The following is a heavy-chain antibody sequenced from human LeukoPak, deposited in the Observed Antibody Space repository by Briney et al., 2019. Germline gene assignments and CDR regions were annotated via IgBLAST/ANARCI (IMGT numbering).Heavy chain of an antibody. CDR3: VGVARLADS. V-gene: IGHV3-11*05. J-gene: IGHJ5*01. CDR2: ISGSSSDT. Sequence: GGSLRLSCAASGFTFSDHYMNWIRQAPGKGPEWLSYISGSSSDTNYADSVKGRFTISRDNAKNSLYLQMNSLRAEDTAVYYCVGVARLADSWGQGTLVTVSS. CDR1: GFTFSDHY.